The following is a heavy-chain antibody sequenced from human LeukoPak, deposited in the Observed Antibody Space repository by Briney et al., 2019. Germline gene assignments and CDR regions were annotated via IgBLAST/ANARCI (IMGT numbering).Heavy chain of an antibody. CDR3: AREDSSGFLFDY. J-gene: IGHJ4*02. Sequence: SGTLSLTCAVSGGSISSSNWWSWVRQPPGKGLEWIGEIYHSGSTNYNPSLKSRVTISVDTSKNQFSLKLSSVTAADTAVYYCAREDSSGFLFDYWGQGTLVTVSS. D-gene: IGHD3-22*01. CDR1: GGSISSSNW. CDR2: IYHSGST. V-gene: IGHV4-4*02.